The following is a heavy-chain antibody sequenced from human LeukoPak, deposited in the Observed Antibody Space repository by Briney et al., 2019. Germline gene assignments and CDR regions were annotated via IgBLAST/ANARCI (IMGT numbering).Heavy chain of an antibody. V-gene: IGHV3-23*01. J-gene: IGHJ4*02. CDR3: AKGYSGSYSYYFDY. CDR1: GFAFSSYA. CDR2: ISGSGGST. Sequence: PGWSLRLSCAASGFAFSSYAMSWVRQAPGKGREWVSAISGSGGSTYYAVSVKGRFTISRDNSKNTLYLQMNSLRAEDTAVYYCAKGYSGSYSYYFDYWGQGTLVTVSS. D-gene: IGHD1-26*01.